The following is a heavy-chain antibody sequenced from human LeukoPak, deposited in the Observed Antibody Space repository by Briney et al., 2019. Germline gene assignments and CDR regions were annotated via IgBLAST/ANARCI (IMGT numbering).Heavy chain of an antibody. J-gene: IGHJ6*03. CDR1: GYTFTGYF. CDR3: ARGGLPVYYYYMDV. V-gene: IGHV1-2*02. Sequence: ASVKVSCKTSGYTFTGYFMHRVRQAPGQGLEWMGWINPNSGGTNYPQKFQDRVTMTRDTSISTAYMELSRLRSDDTAIYYCARGGLPVYYYYMDVWGKGTTVTVSS. D-gene: IGHD1-26*01. CDR2: INPNSGGT.